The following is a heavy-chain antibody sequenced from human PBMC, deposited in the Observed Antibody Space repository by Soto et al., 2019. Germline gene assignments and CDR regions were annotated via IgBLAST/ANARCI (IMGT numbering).Heavy chain of an antibody. J-gene: IGHJ6*02. V-gene: IGHV5-51*01. CDR1: GYSFTIYW. D-gene: IGHD3-10*01. CDR2: IYPGDSDT. CDR3: ARLLVRGVRTYYYYGMDV. Sequence: PGESLKISCKGSGYSFTIYWIGWVRQMPGKGLEWMGIIYPGDSDTRYSPSFQGQVTISADKSISTAYLQWSSLKASDTAMYYCARLLVRGVRTYYYYGMDVWGQGTTVTVSS.